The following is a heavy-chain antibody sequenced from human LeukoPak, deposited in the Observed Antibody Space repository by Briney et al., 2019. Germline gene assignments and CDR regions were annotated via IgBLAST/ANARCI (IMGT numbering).Heavy chain of an antibody. CDR3: ASVSYGLANRVAFDI. CDR1: GYTFTSYY. J-gene: IGHJ3*02. D-gene: IGHD5-18*01. CDR2: INPSGGST. V-gene: IGHV1-46*01. Sequence: GASVKVSCKASGYTFTSYYMHWVRQAPGQGLEWMGIINPSGGSTSYAQKFQGRVTMTRDMSTSTVYMELSSLRSEDTAVYYRASVSYGLANRVAFDIWGQGTMVTVSS.